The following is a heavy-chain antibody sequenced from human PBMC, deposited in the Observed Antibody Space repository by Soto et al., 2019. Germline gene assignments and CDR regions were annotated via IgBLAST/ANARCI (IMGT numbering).Heavy chain of an antibody. CDR1: GYTFTSYG. Sequence: ASVKVSCKASGYTFTSYGISWVRQAPGQGLEWMGWIGAYNGNTNYAQKLQGRVTMTTDTSTSTAYMELRSLRSDDTAVYYCARVDVDTAMATSLSDYWGQGTLVTVSS. D-gene: IGHD5-18*01. V-gene: IGHV1-18*01. CDR2: IGAYNGNT. CDR3: ARVDVDTAMATSLSDY. J-gene: IGHJ4*02.